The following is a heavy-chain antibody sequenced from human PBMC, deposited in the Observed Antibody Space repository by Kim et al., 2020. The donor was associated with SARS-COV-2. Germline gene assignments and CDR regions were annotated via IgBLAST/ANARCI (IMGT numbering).Heavy chain of an antibody. J-gene: IGHJ4*02. D-gene: IGHD6-13*01. CDR3: ASDPYSRTAY. Sequence: GGSLRLSCAASGLTFSSYWMSWVRQAPGKGLEWVANIKQDGSDKNYVDSVKGRFTISRDNAKNSLFLEMNSLRAEDTAVSYCASDPYSRTAYWGRGTLVT. CDR2: IKQDGSDK. V-gene: IGHV3-7*01. CDR1: GLTFSSYW.